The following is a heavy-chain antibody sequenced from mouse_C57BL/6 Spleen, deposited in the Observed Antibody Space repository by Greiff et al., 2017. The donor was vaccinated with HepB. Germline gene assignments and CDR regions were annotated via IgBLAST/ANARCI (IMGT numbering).Heavy chain of an antibody. J-gene: IGHJ2*01. D-gene: IGHD4-1*01. V-gene: IGHV5-4*01. CDR3: ARDQDWD. CDR2: ISDGGSYT. Sequence: DVQLVESGGGLVKPGGSLKLSCAASGFTFSSYAMSWVRQTPEKRLEWVATISDGGSYTYYPDNVKGRFTISRDNAKNNLYLQMSHLKSEDTAMYYCARDQDWDWGQGTTLTVSS. CDR1: GFTFSSYA.